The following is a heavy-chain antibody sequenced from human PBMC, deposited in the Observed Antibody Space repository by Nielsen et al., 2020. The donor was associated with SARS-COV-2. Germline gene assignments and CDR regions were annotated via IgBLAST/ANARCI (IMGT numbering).Heavy chain of an antibody. J-gene: IGHJ4*02. CDR1: GFTFSSYA. CDR3: ARAVDYYDSSGYYVPPTRTPDY. D-gene: IGHD3-22*01. V-gene: IGHV3-30*04. Sequence: GGSLRLSCAASGFTFSSYAMHWVRQAPGKGLEWVAVISYDGSNKYYADSVKGRFTISRDNSKNTLYLQMNSLRAEDTAVYYCARAVDYYDSSGYYVPPTRTPDYWGQGTLVTVSS. CDR2: ISYDGSNK.